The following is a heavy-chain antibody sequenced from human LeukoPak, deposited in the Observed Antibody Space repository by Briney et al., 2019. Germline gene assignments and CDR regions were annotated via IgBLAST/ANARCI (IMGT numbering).Heavy chain of an antibody. J-gene: IGHJ6*03. CDR2: IKQDGSEK. D-gene: IGHD6-13*01. Sequence: GGSLRLSCAASEFTFFTYWMTWVRQAPGKGLEWVANIKQDGSEKYYVDSVKGRFTISRDNAKNSLYLQMNSLRAEDTAVYYCARETAAGIYYYYYMDVWGKGTTVTVSS. V-gene: IGHV3-7*01. CDR1: EFTFFTYW. CDR3: ARETAAGIYYYYYMDV.